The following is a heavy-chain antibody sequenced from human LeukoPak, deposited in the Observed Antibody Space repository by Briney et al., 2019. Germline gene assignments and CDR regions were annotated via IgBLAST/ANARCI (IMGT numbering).Heavy chain of an antibody. V-gene: IGHV3-9*01. CDR2: ISWNSGSI. J-gene: IGHJ6*02. D-gene: IGHD6-13*01. Sequence: PGGSLRLSCAASGFSFSSYAMSWVRQAPGKGLEWVSGISWNSGSIGYADSVKGRFTISRDNAKNSLYLQMNNLRAEDTALYYCAKGIIAAAGYYYYGMDVWGQGTTVTVSS. CDR3: AKGIIAAAGYYYYGMDV. CDR1: GFSFSSYA.